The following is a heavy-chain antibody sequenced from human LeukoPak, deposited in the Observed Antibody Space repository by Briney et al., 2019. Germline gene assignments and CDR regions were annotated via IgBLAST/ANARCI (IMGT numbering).Heavy chain of an antibody. D-gene: IGHD3-22*01. CDR3: AREITYYYDSSGRDGFHI. Sequence: RASVKVSCKASGGTFSSYVISWVRQAPGQGLEWMGGITPVFDTANYAQKFQGRVSITTDESTSTAYMELSGLRSEDTAVYYCAREITYYYDSSGRDGFHIWGQGTTVTVSS. CDR2: ITPVFDTA. J-gene: IGHJ3*02. V-gene: IGHV1-69*05. CDR1: GGTFSSYV.